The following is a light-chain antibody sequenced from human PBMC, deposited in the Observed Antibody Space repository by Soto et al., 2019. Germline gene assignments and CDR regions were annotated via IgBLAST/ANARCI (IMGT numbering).Light chain of an antibody. V-gene: IGKV2-28*01. J-gene: IGKJ1*01. Sequence: DIVMTQSPLSLPVTPGEPASISCRSSQSLLHSNGYNYLDWYLQKPGQSPQLLIYLGSNRASGVPDRFSCSGSGTDFTLKISRVEAEDVGVYYCMQALQAPTFGQGTKVEIK. CDR2: LGS. CDR1: QSLLHSNGYNY. CDR3: MQALQAPT.